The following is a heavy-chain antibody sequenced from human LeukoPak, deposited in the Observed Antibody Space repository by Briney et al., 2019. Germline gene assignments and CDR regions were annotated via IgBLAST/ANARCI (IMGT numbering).Heavy chain of an antibody. J-gene: IGHJ4*02. CDR3: ARDGQWAYYYDSSGYYYDY. CDR2: ISSSSSTI. D-gene: IGHD3-22*01. V-gene: IGHV3-48*02. Sequence: GGSLRLSCAASGFTLSSYSMNWVRQAPGKGLEWVSYISSSSSTIYYADSVKGRFTISRDNAKNSLYLQMNSLRDEDTAVYYCARDGQWAYYYDSSGYYYDYWGQGTLVTVSS. CDR1: GFTLSSYS.